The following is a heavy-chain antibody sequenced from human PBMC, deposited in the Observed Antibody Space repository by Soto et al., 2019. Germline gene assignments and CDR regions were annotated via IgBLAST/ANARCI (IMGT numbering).Heavy chain of an antibody. D-gene: IGHD6-13*01. Sequence: ASVKVSCKASGGTFSSYAISWVRQAPGQGLEWMGGIIPIFGTANYAQKFQGRVTITADESTSTAYMELSSLRSEDTAVYYCASMTWYSSSWYLDYGMDVWGQGTTVTVSS. CDR3: ASMTWYSSSWYLDYGMDV. CDR1: GGTFSSYA. V-gene: IGHV1-69*13. CDR2: IIPIFGTA. J-gene: IGHJ6*02.